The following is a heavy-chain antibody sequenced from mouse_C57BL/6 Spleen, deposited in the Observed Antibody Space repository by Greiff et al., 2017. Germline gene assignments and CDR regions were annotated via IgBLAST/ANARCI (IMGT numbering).Heavy chain of an antibody. CDR3: ASHYYGSSYDYYYAMDY. V-gene: IGHV1-85*01. D-gene: IGHD1-1*01. Sequence: LVESGPELVKPGASVKLSCKASGYTFTSYDINWVKQRPGQGLEWIGWIYPRDGSTKYNEKFKGKATLTVDTSSSTAYMELHSLTSEDSAVYFCASHYYGSSYDYYYAMDYWGQGTSVTVSS. CDR2: IYPRDGST. CDR1: GYTFTSYD. J-gene: IGHJ4*01.